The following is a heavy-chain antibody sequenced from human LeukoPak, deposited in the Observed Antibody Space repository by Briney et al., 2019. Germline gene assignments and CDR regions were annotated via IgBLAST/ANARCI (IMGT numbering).Heavy chain of an antibody. CDR2: IYYSGST. V-gene: IGHV4-31*03. D-gene: IGHD6-19*01. J-gene: IGHJ4*02. Sequence: SETLSLTCTVSGGSISSGGYYWSWIRQHPGKGLEWIGYIYYSGSTYYNPSLKSRVTISVDTSKNQFSLKLISVTAADTAVYYCARSNLPRFSSGWYLLDYWGQGTLVTVSS. CDR3: ARSNLPRFSSGWYLLDY. CDR1: GGSISSGGYY.